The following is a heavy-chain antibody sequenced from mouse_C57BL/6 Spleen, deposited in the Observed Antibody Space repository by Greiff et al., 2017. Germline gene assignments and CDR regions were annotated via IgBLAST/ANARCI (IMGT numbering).Heavy chain of an antibody. D-gene: IGHD1-1*01. CDR1: GYTFTDYY. Sequence: EVQLQQSGPELVKPGASVKISCKASGYTFTDYYMNWVKQSHGKSLEWIGDINPNNGGTSYNQKFKGKATLTVDKSSSTAYMELRSLTSEDSAVYYCSRYYYGSGDWYFEVWGTGTTVTVSS. CDR2: INPNNGGT. CDR3: SRYYYGSGDWYFEV. J-gene: IGHJ1*03. V-gene: IGHV1-26*01.